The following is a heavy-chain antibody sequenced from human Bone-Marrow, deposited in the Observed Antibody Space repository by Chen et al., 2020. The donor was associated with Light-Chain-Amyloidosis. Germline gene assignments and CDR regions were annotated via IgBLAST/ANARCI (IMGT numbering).Heavy chain of an antibody. J-gene: IGHJ4*02. CDR2: IYPDDSDA. CDR3: ARRGDGYNFEY. V-gene: IGHV5-51*01. Sequence: EVQLEQSGPEVKKPGESLKISCKGSGYTFPNYWIGWVRQMPGKGLEWMGVIYPDDSDARYSPSFEDQVTISADKSITTAYLQWRSLKASDTAMYNCARRGDGYNFEYWGQGTLVTVSS. CDR1: GYTFPNYW. D-gene: IGHD5-12*01.